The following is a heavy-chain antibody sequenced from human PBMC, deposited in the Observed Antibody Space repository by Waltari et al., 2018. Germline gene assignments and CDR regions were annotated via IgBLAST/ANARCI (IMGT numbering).Heavy chain of an antibody. Sequence: EVQLLDSGGGLVQPGGSLRLSCAASGFTFTSYAMRWVRQAPGKGLEWVSTISGTGGTTYYADSVKGRFTISRDNSKNRLYLQMNSLRAEDTAVYYCAKNRGYCSGGSCYYEYWGQGTLITVSS. D-gene: IGHD2-15*01. CDR3: AKNRGYCSGGSCYYEY. CDR1: GFTFTSYA. CDR2: ISGTGGTT. J-gene: IGHJ4*02. V-gene: IGHV3-23*01.